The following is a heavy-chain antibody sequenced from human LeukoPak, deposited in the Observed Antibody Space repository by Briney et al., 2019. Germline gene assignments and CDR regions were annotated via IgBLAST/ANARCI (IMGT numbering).Heavy chain of an antibody. Sequence: PGGSLRLSCAASGFTFSSYSMNWVRQAPGEGLEWVSSISSSSSYIYYADSVKGRFTISRDNAENSLYLQMNSLRAGDTAVYYCARESNWGYYFDFWGQGTLVTVSS. V-gene: IGHV3-21*01. CDR1: GFTFSSYS. CDR2: ISSSSSYI. D-gene: IGHD7-27*01. J-gene: IGHJ4*02. CDR3: ARESNWGYYFDF.